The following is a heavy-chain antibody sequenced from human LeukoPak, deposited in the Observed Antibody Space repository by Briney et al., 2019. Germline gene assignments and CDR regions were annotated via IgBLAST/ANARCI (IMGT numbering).Heavy chain of an antibody. CDR3: TTDYYESSAYYKY. CDR1: GFTFSSYE. CDR2: IKSKTDAGTT. J-gene: IGHJ4*02. V-gene: IGHV3-15*01. D-gene: IGHD3-22*01. Sequence: GGSLRLSCAASGFTFSSYEMNWVRQAPGKGLEWVGRIKSKTDAGTTDYAAPVKGRFIISRDDSKNTLYLQMNSLKTEDTAVYYCTTDYYESSAYYKYWGQGTLVTVSS.